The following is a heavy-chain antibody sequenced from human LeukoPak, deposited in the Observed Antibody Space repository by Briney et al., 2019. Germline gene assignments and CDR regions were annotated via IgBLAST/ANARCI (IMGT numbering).Heavy chain of an antibody. V-gene: IGHV1-18*01. CDR1: GYTFTSYG. Sequence: ASVKVSCKASGYTFTSYGISWVRQAPGQGLEWMGWISAYNGNTNYAQKLQGRVTMTTDTSTSTVYMELRSLRSGDTAVYYCARGSPPRRNYDGRGYYSYYFDYWGQGTLVTVSS. CDR3: ARGSPPRRNYDGRGYYSYYFDY. D-gene: IGHD3-22*01. J-gene: IGHJ4*02. CDR2: ISAYNGNT.